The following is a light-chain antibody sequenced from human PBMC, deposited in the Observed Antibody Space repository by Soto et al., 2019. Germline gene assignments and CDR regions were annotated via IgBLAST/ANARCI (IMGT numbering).Light chain of an antibody. Sequence: QSALTQPTSASGSPGQSVTISCTGTSSDVGGYNYVSWYQQHPGKAPQLMIYEVSKRPSGVPDRFSGSKSCNTASLTVSGLQAEDEADYYCSSYAGSNAGVVFGGGTKLTVL. CDR1: SSDVGGYNY. V-gene: IGLV2-8*01. J-gene: IGLJ2*01. CDR2: EVS. CDR3: SSYAGSNAGVV.